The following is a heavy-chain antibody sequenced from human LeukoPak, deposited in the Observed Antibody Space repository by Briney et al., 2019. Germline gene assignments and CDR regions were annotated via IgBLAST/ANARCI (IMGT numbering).Heavy chain of an antibody. J-gene: IGHJ3*02. D-gene: IGHD3-9*01. CDR1: GFTVSSNY. V-gene: IGHV3-66*01. CDR3: ARDLLQSYYDILTGYDLGAFDI. CDR2: IYSGGST. Sequence: HSGGSLRLSCAASGFTVSSNYMRWVRQAPGKGLEGVSVIYSGGSTYYADSVKGRFTISRDNSKNTLYLQMNSLRAEYTAVYYCARDLLQSYYDILTGYDLGAFDIWGQGTMVTVSS.